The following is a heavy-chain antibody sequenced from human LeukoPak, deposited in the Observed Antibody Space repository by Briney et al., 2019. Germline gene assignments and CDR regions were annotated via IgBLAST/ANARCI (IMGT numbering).Heavy chain of an antibody. V-gene: IGHV4-4*07. J-gene: IGHJ4*02. CDR3: AREYSSSSGGYCFDY. CDR2: IYTSGST. D-gene: IGHD6-6*01. Sequence: SETLSLTCTVSGGSISSYYWSWIRQPAGKGLEWIGRIYTSGSTNNNPSLKSRVTMSVDTSKNQFSLKLSSVTAADTAVYYCAREYSSSSGGYCFDYWGQGTLVTVSS. CDR1: GGSISSYY.